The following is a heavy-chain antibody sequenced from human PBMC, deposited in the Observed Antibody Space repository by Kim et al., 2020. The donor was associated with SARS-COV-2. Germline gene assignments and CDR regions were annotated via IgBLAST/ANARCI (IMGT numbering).Heavy chain of an antibody. CDR3: ARVGDYGGNSPAGAFDI. V-gene: IGHV3-30-3*01. CDR1: GFTFSSYA. J-gene: IGHJ3*02. Sequence: GGSLRLSCAASGFTFSSYAMHWVRQAPGKGLEWVAVISYDGSNKYYADSVKGRFTISRDNSKNTLYLQMNSLRAEDTAVYYCARVGDYGGNSPAGAFDIWGQGTMVTVSS. CDR2: ISYDGSNK. D-gene: IGHD4-17*01.